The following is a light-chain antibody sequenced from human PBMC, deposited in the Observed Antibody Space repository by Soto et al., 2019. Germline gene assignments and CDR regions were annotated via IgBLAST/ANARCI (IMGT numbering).Light chain of an antibody. V-gene: IGLV1-47*01. J-gene: IGLJ3*02. CDR2: RNN. CDR1: SSNIGSNY. Sequence: QPVLTQPPSASGTPGQRVTISCSGSSSNIGSNYVYWYQQLPGTAPKLLIYRNNQRPSGVPDRFSGSKSGTSASLVISGLRSEDEADYYCAAWDDSLSGRVFGGGTQLTVL. CDR3: AAWDDSLSGRV.